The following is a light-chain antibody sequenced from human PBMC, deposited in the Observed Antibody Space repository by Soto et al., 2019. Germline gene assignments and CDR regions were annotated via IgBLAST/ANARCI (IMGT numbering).Light chain of an antibody. CDR3: QQYGDTPLT. V-gene: IGKV3-20*01. Sequence: EIVLTQSPGTLSLSPGERATLSCRASQSVSSSYLAWYQQKPGQAPRLLIYGASSRATGIPDRFSGSGSATEFTLTISRLEPEDFAVYHCQQYGDTPLTFGGGTKVEIK. J-gene: IGKJ4*01. CDR2: GAS. CDR1: QSVSSSY.